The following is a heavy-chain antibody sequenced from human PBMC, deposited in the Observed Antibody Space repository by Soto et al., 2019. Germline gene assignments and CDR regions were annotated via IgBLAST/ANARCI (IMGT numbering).Heavy chain of an antibody. J-gene: IGHJ5*02. CDR1: GGTFSSYA. CDR3: ARGANTAMVTRWFDP. V-gene: IGHV1-69*12. D-gene: IGHD5-18*01. CDR2: IIPIFGTA. Sequence: QVQLVQSGAEVKKPGSSVKVSCKASGGTFSSYAISWVRQAPGQGLEWMGGIIPIFGTANYAQKFQGRVTITADESTRPADMELSILRSEDTAVYYCARGANTAMVTRWFDPWGQGTLVTVSS.